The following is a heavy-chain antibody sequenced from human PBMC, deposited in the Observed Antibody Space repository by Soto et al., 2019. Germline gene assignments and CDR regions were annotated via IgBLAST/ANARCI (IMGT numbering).Heavy chain of an antibody. CDR1: GGSISSSNW. CDR3: ARGAAVVVITNYAFDI. V-gene: IGHV4-4*02. J-gene: IGHJ3*02. D-gene: IGHD3-22*01. Sequence: AETLSLTCAVSGGSISSSNWWSWVRQPPGKGLEWIGEIYHSGSANYNPSLKSRVTISVDKSKNQFSLKLSSATAADTAVYDCARGAAVVVITNYAFDIWGQGTMVTVSS. CDR2: IYHSGSA.